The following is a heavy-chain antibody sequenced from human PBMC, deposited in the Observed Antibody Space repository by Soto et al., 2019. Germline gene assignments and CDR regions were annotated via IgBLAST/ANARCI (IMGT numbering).Heavy chain of an antibody. D-gene: IGHD5-18*01. V-gene: IGHV4-31*03. J-gene: IGHJ5*02. CDR1: GGSINSGGYY. CDR2: IDHSGTT. CDR3: VRGRGYSCQNYFDL. Sequence: QVHLQESGPGRVKPSQKLSLTCTVSGGSINSGGYYWTWIRQHPEKGLEWLGNIDHSGTTYYNPSLRSRLSISLYTSQKQYSLQATYMAAADTAVYFGVRGRGYSCQNYFDLWGQGRLVTFSS.